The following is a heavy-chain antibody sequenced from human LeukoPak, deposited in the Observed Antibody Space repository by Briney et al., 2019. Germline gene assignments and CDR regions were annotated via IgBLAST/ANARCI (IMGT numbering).Heavy chain of an antibody. J-gene: IGHJ3*02. D-gene: IGHD2-2*01. CDR3: ARDREGVGYCSSTSCYDGGDAFDI. Sequence: ASVKVSCKASGYTFTGYYMHWVRQAPGQGLEWMGWINPNSGGTNYAQKFQGRVTMTRDTSISTAYMELSRLRSDDTAVYYCARDREGVGYCSSTSCYDGGDAFDIWGQGTMVTVSS. V-gene: IGHV1-2*02. CDR1: GYTFTGYY. CDR2: INPNSGGT.